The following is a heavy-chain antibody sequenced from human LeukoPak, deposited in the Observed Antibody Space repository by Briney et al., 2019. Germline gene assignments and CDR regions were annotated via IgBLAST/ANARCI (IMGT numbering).Heavy chain of an antibody. V-gene: IGHV3-7*03. J-gene: IGHJ4*02. CDR1: GVTFSSHW. D-gene: IGHD4-23*01. CDR3: AKHIGWGGGHFDY. Sequence: GGSLRLSCAGSGVTFSSHWMNWVRQAPGRGLEWVASIKEDGSEKYYVDSVKGRFTISRDNAKNALYLQMNSLRAEDTALYYSAKHIGWGGGHFDYWGQGTLVTVSS. CDR2: IKEDGSEK.